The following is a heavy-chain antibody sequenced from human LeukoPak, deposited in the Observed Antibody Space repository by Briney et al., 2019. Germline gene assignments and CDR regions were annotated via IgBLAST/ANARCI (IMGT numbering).Heavy chain of an antibody. CDR3: ARDRRETMITFGGVMTAGWFDP. CDR1: GFTFSNYG. V-gene: IGHV3-30*02. CDR2: IRYDGSNK. D-gene: IGHD3-16*01. J-gene: IGHJ5*02. Sequence: PGGSLRLSCSASGFTFSNYGIHWVRQAPGKGLEWVAFIRYDGSNKYYADSVKGRFTISRDNSKNTLYLQMNSLRAEDTAVYYCARDRRETMITFGGVMTAGWFDPWGQGTLVTVSS.